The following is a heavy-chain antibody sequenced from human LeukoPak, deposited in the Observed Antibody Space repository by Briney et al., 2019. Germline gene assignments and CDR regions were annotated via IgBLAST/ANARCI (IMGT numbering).Heavy chain of an antibody. Sequence: RGSLRLSCAASGFTFSSHEMNWVRQAPGEGLGWVSYISSSGSTIYYADSVKGRFTISRDNAKNSLYLQMNSLRAEDTAVYYCARGSIVVVVAATGGDYWGQGTLVTVSS. D-gene: IGHD2-15*01. CDR1: GFTFSSHE. J-gene: IGHJ4*02. CDR3: ARGSIVVVVAATGGDY. V-gene: IGHV3-48*03. CDR2: ISSSGSTI.